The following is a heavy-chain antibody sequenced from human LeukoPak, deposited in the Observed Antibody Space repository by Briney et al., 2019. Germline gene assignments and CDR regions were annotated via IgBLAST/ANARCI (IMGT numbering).Heavy chain of an antibody. CDR2: ISNDGGNK. J-gene: IGHJ4*02. V-gene: IGHV3-30*09. CDR1: GITFRSFA. Sequence: GGSLRPSCAASGITFRSFAMHWVRQAPGKGLEWVAVISNDGGNKYYADSVTGRFAVSRDNSKNTLYLQMNSLRPEDTAVYYCARDVQYYFDYWGQGTLVTVSS. CDR3: ARDVQYYFDY.